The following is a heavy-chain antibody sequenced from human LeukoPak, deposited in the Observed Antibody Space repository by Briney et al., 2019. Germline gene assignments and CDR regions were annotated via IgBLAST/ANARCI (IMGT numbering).Heavy chain of an antibody. CDR3: ARLVGYCSSTSCYGNGMDV. Sequence: GESLKISCKGPGYSFTSYWIGWVRQMPGKGLEWMGIIYPGDSDTRYGPSFQGQVTISADESISTAYLQWSSLKASDTAMYYCARLVGYCSSTSCYGNGMDVWGQGTTVTVSS. J-gene: IGHJ6*02. V-gene: IGHV5-51*01. CDR2: IYPGDSDT. D-gene: IGHD2-2*01. CDR1: GYSFTSYW.